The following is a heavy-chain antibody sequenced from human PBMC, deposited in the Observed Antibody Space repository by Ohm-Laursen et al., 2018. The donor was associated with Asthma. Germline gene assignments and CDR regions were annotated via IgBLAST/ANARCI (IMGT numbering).Heavy chain of an antibody. D-gene: IGHD7-27*01. V-gene: IGHV3-74*01. J-gene: IGHJ3*01. CDR1: GFTFSRHW. Sequence: SLRLSCTASGFTFSRHWMHWVRQAPGMGLEGVSRLKSDGTETTYADSVKGRFTISRDNAKNTLYLQMNSLRAEDMALYYCVREDNWGLDLWGQGTMVTVSS. CDR3: VREDNWGLDL. CDR2: LKSDGTET.